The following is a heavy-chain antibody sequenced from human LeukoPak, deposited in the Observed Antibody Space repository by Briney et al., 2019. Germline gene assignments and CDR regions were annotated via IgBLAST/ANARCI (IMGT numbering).Heavy chain of an antibody. J-gene: IGHJ4*02. CDR3: ARYSSGWYGTFDY. V-gene: IGHV4-4*07. Sequence: SETLSLTCTVSGYSISSGYYWSWIRQPAGKGLEWIGRIYTSGSTNYNPSLKSRVTMSVDTSKNQFSLKLSSVTAADTAVYYCARYSSGWYGTFDYWGQGTLVTVSS. D-gene: IGHD6-19*01. CDR1: GYSISSGYY. CDR2: IYTSGST.